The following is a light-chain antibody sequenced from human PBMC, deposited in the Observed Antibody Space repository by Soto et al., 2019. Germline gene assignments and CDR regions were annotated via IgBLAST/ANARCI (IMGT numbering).Light chain of an antibody. V-gene: IGKV1-39*01. CDR3: QQSYSTSPLT. CDR1: QSMSSY. Sequence: DIQMTQSASSLSASVGDRVTITCRASQSMSSYLNWYQQKPGKAPKLLIYAASSLQSGVPSRFSGSGSGTDFTLTISILQPEDFATYYCQQSYSTSPLTFGGGTKVEIK. CDR2: AAS. J-gene: IGKJ4*01.